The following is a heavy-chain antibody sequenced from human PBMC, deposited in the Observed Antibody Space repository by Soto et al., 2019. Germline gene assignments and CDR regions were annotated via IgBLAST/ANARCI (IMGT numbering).Heavy chain of an antibody. J-gene: IGHJ4*02. V-gene: IGHV3-23*01. D-gene: IGHD3-16*02. Sequence: VHLLESGGGLVQPGGSLRLSCAASGFTFSNYAMSWVSQAPGKGLEWVSAISGSGGSTYYADSVKGRFTISRDNSKSTLYVHMNSLRAEDTAVYYCAKDGAYDYVWGTYRYDYWCQGTLVTVSS. CDR2: ISGSGGST. CDR3: AKDGAYDYVWGTYRYDY. CDR1: GFTFSNYA.